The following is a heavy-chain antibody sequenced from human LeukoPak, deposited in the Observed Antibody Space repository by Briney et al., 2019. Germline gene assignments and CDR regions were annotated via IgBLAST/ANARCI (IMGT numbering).Heavy chain of an antibody. V-gene: IGHV1-18*01. CDR3: ARGVLDTAMAHDAFDI. J-gene: IGHJ3*02. Sequence: ASVEVSCKASGYTFTSYGICWVRQAPGQGLEWMGWISAYNDNTNYAQKLQGRVTMTTDTSTSTAYMELRSLRSDDTAVYYCARGVLDTAMAHDAFDIWGQGTMVTVSS. CDR1: GYTFTSYG. CDR2: ISAYNDNT. D-gene: IGHD5-18*01.